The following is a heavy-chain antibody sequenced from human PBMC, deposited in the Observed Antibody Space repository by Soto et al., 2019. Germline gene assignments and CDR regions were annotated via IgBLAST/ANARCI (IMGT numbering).Heavy chain of an antibody. D-gene: IGHD6-13*01. CDR3: ARLRAAAGFYYYYYGMDV. J-gene: IGHJ6*02. Sequence: SETLSLTCTVSGVTISSGAYYWSWIRQHPGKGLEWIGEINHSGSTNYNPSLKSRVTISVDTSKNQFSLKLSSVTAADTAVYYCARLRAAAGFYYYYYGMDVWGQGTTVTVSS. V-gene: IGHV4-39*07. CDR2: INHSGST. CDR1: GVTISSGAYY.